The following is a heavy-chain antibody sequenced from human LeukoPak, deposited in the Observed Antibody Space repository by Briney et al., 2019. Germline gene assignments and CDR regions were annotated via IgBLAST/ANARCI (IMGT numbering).Heavy chain of an antibody. D-gene: IGHD3-9*01. CDR2: IKSKTDGGTT. Sequence: TGGSLRLSCAASGFTFSSAWMSWVRQAPGKGLEWVGRIKSKTDGGTTDYAAPVKGRFTISRDDSKNTLYLQMNSLKTEDTAVYYCTTPLTGYYRPFGYWGQGTLVTVSS. V-gene: IGHV3-15*01. CDR1: GFTFSSAW. J-gene: IGHJ4*02. CDR3: TTPLTGYYRPFGY.